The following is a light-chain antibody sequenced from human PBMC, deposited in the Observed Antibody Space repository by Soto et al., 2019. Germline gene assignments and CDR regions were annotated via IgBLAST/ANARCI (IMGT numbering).Light chain of an antibody. J-gene: IGKJ5*01. Sequence: EIVLTQSPGTLSLSPGERYTLSCRASQSVSSSYLAWYQQKPGQAPRLLIYGASSRATGIPDRFSGSGSGTEFTLTISSLQSEDFAVYYCQQSNNWPPITFGQGTRLDIK. CDR2: GAS. CDR3: QQSNNWPPIT. CDR1: QSVSSSY. V-gene: IGKV3-20*01.